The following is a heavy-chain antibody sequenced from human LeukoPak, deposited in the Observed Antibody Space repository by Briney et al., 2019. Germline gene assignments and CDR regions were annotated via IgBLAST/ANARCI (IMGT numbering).Heavy chain of an antibody. CDR2: INAGNGNT. Sequence: ASVKVSCKASGYTFTNYAMHWVRQAPGQRLEWMGWINAGNGNTKYSQEFQGRVTITSDTSASTAYMDLSSLRSEDMAVYYCARGERRQLVGSSEKYFQHWGQGALVTVSS. CDR3: ARGERRQLVGSSEKYFQH. J-gene: IGHJ1*01. V-gene: IGHV1-3*03. CDR1: GYTFTNYA. D-gene: IGHD6-13*01.